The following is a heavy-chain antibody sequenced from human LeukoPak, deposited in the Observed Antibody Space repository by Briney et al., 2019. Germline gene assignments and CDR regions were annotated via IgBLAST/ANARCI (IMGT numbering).Heavy chain of an antibody. V-gene: IGHV3-30*18. CDR2: ISYDGSNK. Sequence: GRSLRLSCAASGFTFSSYGMHWVRQAPGKGLECVAVISYDGSNKYYADSVKGRFTISRDNSKNTLYLQMNSLRAEDTAVYYCAKDFGTGTRRVADYWGQGTLVTVSS. J-gene: IGHJ4*02. CDR3: AKDFGTGTRRVADY. CDR1: GFTFSSYG. D-gene: IGHD1-1*01.